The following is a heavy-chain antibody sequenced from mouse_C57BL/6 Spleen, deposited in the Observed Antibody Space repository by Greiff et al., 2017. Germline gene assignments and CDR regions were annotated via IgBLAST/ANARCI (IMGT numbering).Heavy chain of an antibody. CDR2: ISYDGSN. D-gene: IGHD3-3*01. Sequence: EVQLLESGPGLVKPSQSLSLTCSVTGYSITSGYYWNWIRQFPGNKLEWMGYISYDGSNNYNPSLKNRISITRDPSKNQFFLKLNSVTTEDTATYYCAREGTAWGQGTLVTVSA. CDR1: GYSITSGYY. CDR3: AREGTA. J-gene: IGHJ3*01. V-gene: IGHV3-6*01.